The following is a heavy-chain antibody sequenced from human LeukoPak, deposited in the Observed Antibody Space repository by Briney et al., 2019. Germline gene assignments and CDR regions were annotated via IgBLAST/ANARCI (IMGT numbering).Heavy chain of an antibody. Sequence: GGSLRLSCAASGFTFSSYGMHWVRQAPGKGLEWVAVISYDGSNKYYADSVKGRFTISRDNAKNTLYLQMNSLRAEDTAVYYCARGGGYSYGSFDYWGQGTLVTVSS. CDR1: GFTFSSYG. CDR3: ARGGGYSYGSFDY. V-gene: IGHV3-30*03. D-gene: IGHD5-18*01. J-gene: IGHJ4*02. CDR2: ISYDGSNK.